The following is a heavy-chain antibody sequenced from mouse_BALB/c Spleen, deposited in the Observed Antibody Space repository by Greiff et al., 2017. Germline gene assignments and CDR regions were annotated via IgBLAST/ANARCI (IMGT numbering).Heavy chain of an antibody. CDR2: ISTYYGDA. J-gene: IGHJ4*01. D-gene: IGHD1-1*01. CDR1: GYTFTDYA. Sequence: QVQLQQSGAELVRPGVSVKISCKGSGYTFTDYAMHWVKQSHAKSLEWIGVISTYYGDASYNQKFKGKATMTVDKSSSTAYMELARLTSEDSAIYYCARGAFGTTVGYAMDYWGQGTSVTVSS. V-gene: IGHV1S137*01. CDR3: ARGAFGTTVGYAMDY.